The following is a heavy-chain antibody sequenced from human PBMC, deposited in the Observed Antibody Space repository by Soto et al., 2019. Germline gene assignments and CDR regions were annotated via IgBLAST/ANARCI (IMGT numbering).Heavy chain of an antibody. CDR3: ARLVSAATPY. CDR2: LYYSGTA. D-gene: IGHD2-21*02. Sequence: QLQLQESGPGLVKPSETLSLTCTVSGGSIISNINYWGWIRQPPGKGLEWIGTLYYSGTAYYNPSLRSRVTMSIDTAKNQFMLSLNSVPAADTAVYYCARLVSAATPYWGQGTLVAVSS. CDR1: GGSIISNINY. V-gene: IGHV4-39*01. J-gene: IGHJ4*02.